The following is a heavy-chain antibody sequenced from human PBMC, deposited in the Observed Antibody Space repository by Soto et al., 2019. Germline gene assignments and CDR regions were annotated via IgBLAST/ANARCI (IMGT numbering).Heavy chain of an antibody. J-gene: IGHJ5*02. CDR2: IYHSGST. Sequence: SETLSLTCAVSSGSISSSNWWSWVRQPPGKGLEWIGEIYHSGSTNYNPSLKSRVTISVDKSKNQFSLKLSSVTAADTAVYYCAGAPGLRRNWFDPWGQGTLVTVS. CDR3: AGAPGLRRNWFDP. V-gene: IGHV4-4*02. D-gene: IGHD4-17*01. CDR1: SGSISSSNW.